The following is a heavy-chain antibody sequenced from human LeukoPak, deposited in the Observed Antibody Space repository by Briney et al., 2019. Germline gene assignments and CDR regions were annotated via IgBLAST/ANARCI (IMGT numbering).Heavy chain of an antibody. J-gene: IGHJ4*02. V-gene: IGHV3-30*18. CDR2: ISNDGSIT. CDR1: GFTFSSYA. Sequence: GGSLRLSCAASGFTFSSYAMSWVRQAPGKGLEWVAVISNDGSITKYGDSVKGRFTISRDNSKNTLYVQMNSLRTDDAAVYYCAKSKSPYPMDYIFDFWGQGTLVTVSS. D-gene: IGHD4-11*01. CDR3: AKSKSPYPMDYIFDF.